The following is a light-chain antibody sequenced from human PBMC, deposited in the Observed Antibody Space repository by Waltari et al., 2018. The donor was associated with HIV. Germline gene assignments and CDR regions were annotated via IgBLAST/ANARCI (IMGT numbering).Light chain of an antibody. V-gene: IGLV1-47*01. CDR2: SKK. CDR1: RSNIGSKY. CDR3: TAWDDSLSGVV. J-gene: IGLJ2*01. Sequence: QSVLTQPPSASGTPGQRVTISCFGSRSNIGSKYVYWYKQLPGTAPHLLSYSKKQRPSGGPDRFPGSKSGTSASLAISGLRSEDEADYYCTAWDDSLSGVVFGGGTKLTVL.